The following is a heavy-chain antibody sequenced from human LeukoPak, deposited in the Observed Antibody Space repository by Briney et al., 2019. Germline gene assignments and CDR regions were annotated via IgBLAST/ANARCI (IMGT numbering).Heavy chain of an antibody. D-gene: IGHD5-12*01. CDR1: GGSISSSSYY. V-gene: IGHV4-39*01. J-gene: IGHJ4*02. CDR3: ASKRIVATIYDY. Sequence: SETLSLTCTVSGGSISSSSYYWVWIRQPPGKGLEWIGSIYYSGSTYYNPSPKSRVTISVDTSKNQFSLKLSSVTAADTAVYYCASKRIVATIYDYWGQGTLVTVSS. CDR2: IYYSGST.